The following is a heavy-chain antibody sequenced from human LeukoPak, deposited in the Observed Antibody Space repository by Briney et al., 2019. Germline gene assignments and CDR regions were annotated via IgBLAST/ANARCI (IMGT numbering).Heavy chain of an antibody. Sequence: ASVKVSCKASGYSFTSNYIHWVRQAPGQGLEWMGIINPSGGSTSYAQKFQGRVTMTRDTSTSTVYMELSSLRSEDTAVYYCARAEGVPYYDFWSGYYYPGGYYYYGMDVWGQGTTVTVSS. CDR2: INPSGGST. CDR1: GYSFTSNY. J-gene: IGHJ6*02. V-gene: IGHV1-46*01. CDR3: ARAEGVPYYDFWSGYYYPGGYYYYGMDV. D-gene: IGHD3-3*01.